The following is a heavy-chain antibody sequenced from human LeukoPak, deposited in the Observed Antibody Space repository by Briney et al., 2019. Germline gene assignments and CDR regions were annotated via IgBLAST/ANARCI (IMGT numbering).Heavy chain of an antibody. CDR1: GFTFSSYA. CDR2: ISYDGSNK. J-gene: IGHJ3*02. Sequence: PGGSLRLSRAASGFTFSSYAMHWVRQAPGKGLEWVAVISYDGSNKYYADSVKGRFTISRDNSKNTLYLQMNSLRAEDTAVYYCARVRQPQGSKRPAGDAFDIWGQGTMVTVSS. D-gene: IGHD2-2*01. CDR3: ARVRQPQGSKRPAGDAFDI. V-gene: IGHV3-30*01.